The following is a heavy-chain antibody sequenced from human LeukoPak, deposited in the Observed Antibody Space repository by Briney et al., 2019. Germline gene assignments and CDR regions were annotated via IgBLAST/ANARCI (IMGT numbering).Heavy chain of an antibody. Sequence: GGSLRLSCAASGFTFSSYGMHWVRQAPGKGLEWVAVISYDGSNKYYADSVKGRFTISRDNSKNTLYLQMNSLRAEDTAVYYCAKDLGYWGQGTLVTVSS. CDR3: AKDLGY. CDR2: ISYDGSNK. CDR1: GFTFSSYG. J-gene: IGHJ4*02. V-gene: IGHV3-30*18.